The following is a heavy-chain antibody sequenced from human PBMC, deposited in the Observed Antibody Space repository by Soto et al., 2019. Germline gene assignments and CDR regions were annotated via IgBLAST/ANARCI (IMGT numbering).Heavy chain of an antibody. D-gene: IGHD2-2*01. CDR3: ARVPYCSSTSCYSYFDY. J-gene: IGHJ4*02. CDR1: GFTFSSYW. CDR2: ISNDGSST. V-gene: IGHV3-74*01. Sequence: EMQLVESGGGLVQPGGSLRLSCAASGFTFSSYWMHWVRQAPGKGLVWVSRISNDGSSTSYADSMKGRFTISRDNAENTLFLQVNSLRAEDTAVYYCARVPYCSSTSCYSYFDYWGQGTLVTVSS.